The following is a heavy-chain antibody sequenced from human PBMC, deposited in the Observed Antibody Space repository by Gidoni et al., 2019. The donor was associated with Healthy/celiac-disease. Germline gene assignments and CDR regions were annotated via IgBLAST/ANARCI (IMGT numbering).Heavy chain of an antibody. D-gene: IGHD5-18*01. J-gene: IGHJ6*02. CDR1: GGTFSSYT. V-gene: IGHV1-69*08. Sequence: QVQLVQSGAEVKKPGSSVKVSCKASGGTFSSYTISWVRQAPGQGLEWMGRIIPILGIANYAQKFQGRVTITADKSTSTAYMELSSLRSEDTAVYYCARDLTDTAMNYGMDVWGQGTTVTVSS. CDR2: IIPILGIA. CDR3: ARDLTDTAMNYGMDV.